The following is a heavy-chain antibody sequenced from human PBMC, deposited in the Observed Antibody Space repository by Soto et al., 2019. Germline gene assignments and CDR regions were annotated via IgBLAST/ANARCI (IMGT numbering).Heavy chain of an antibody. J-gene: IGHJ6*02. CDR2: IKSKSDGGTT. D-gene: IGHD2-21*02. Sequence: GGSLRLSCAPSGFTFSYAWINWVRQAPGKGLEWVGRIKSKSDGGTTDYAAPVKGRLTILRDDSENTVYLQMNSLRTEDTAVYFCTTCSGGDCYVDYYGMDVWGQGTTVTVSS. CDR3: TTCSGGDCYVDYYGMDV. CDR1: GFTFSYAW. V-gene: IGHV3-15*01.